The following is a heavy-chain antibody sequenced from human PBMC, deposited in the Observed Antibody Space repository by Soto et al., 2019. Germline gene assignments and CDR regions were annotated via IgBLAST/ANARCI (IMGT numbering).Heavy chain of an antibody. V-gene: IGHV1-18*01. D-gene: IGHD3-3*01. CDR3: ARSSLGLGIFGVVPDPHYYYGMDV. J-gene: IGHJ6*02. Sequence: ASVKVSCKASGYTFTSYGISWVRQAPGQGLEWMGWISAYNGNTNYAQKLQGRVTMTTDTSTSTAYMELRSLRSDDAAVYYWARSSLGLGIFGVVPDPHYYYGMDVWGQGTTVTVSS. CDR1: GYTFTSYG. CDR2: ISAYNGNT.